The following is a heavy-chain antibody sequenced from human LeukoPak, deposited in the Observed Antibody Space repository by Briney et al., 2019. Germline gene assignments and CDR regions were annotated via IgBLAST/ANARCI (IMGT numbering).Heavy chain of an antibody. CDR2: ISGSGGST. Sequence: GGSLRLSCAASGFTFSSYAMSWVRQAPGKGLEWVSAISGSGGSTYYADSVKGRFTISRDNSKNTLYVQMNSLRAEDTAVYYCAKRAAAGTWSPYYFDYWGQGTLVTVSS. D-gene: IGHD6-13*01. CDR3: AKRAAAGTWSPYYFDY. CDR1: GFTFSSYA. J-gene: IGHJ4*02. V-gene: IGHV3-23*01.